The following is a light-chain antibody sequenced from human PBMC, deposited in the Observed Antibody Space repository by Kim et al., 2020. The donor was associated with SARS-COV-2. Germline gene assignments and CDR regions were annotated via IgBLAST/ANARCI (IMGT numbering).Light chain of an antibody. J-gene: IGLJ1*01. CDR2: DVS. CDR3: TAFASSNPCV. Sequence: GQSITISCTGTSSDVGGYNFVSWYQQHPGNAPKLIIYDVSSRPSGVSKRFSGSKSDNTASLTISGLQAEDEADYYCTAFASSNPCVFGTGTKVTVL. V-gene: IGLV2-14*04. CDR1: SSDVGGYNF.